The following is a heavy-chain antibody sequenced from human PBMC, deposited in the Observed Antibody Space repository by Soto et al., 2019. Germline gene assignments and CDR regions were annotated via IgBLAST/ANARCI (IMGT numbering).Heavy chain of an antibody. D-gene: IGHD6-13*01. J-gene: IGHJ4*02. CDR3: ARLFHSSTLFKRDY. CDR2: FYYGGST. V-gene: IGHV4-39*01. Sequence: QLRLQESGPGLVKPSETLSLTCSVSGASININTYSRGWIRQPPEKGLEWIGSFYYGGSTYYNPSTKSRVTISVDTSKTQISLNLSTVTAADTAVYFCARLFHSSTLFKRDYWGQGPLVTVSS. CDR1: GASININTYS.